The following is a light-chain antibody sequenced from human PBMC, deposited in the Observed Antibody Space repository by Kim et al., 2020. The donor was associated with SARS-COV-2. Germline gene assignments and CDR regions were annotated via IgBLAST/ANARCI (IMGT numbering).Light chain of an antibody. CDR1: KCGSIS. CDR2: QDG. Sequence: SMSQSNTASVTGSGDKCGSISACWYQQKPGQSHVLFIYQDGKRPSGIPERFSGSNSGNTASLTISGTQAMDEADYYCQAWDSSTAVFGGGTQLIVL. V-gene: IGLV3-1*01. CDR3: QAWDSSTAV. J-gene: IGLJ3*02.